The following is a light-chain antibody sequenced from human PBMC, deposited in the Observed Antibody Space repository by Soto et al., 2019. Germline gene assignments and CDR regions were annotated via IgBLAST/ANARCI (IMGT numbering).Light chain of an antibody. V-gene: IGKV4-1*01. CDR3: HQYFTSPLP. Sequence: DIVMTQSPDSLAVSLGERATINCKSSQSVLYSSNNKNYLAWYQVKPGQPPHLLIYWASTRESGVPDRFSGSGSGTDFTLTISSLQAEDVAVYYCHQYFTSPLPFGGGTKVDIK. CDR2: WAS. CDR1: QSVLYSSNNKNY. J-gene: IGKJ4*01.